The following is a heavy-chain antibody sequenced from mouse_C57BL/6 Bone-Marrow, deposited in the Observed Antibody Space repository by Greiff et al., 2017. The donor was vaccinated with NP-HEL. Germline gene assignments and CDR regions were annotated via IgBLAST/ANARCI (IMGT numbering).Heavy chain of an antibody. CDR2: IDPSDSYT. D-gene: IGHD1-1*01. V-gene: IGHV1-69*01. Sequence: VQLQQPGAELVMPGASVKLSCKASGYTFTSYWMHWVKQRPGQGLEWIGEIDPSDSYTNYNQKFKGKSTLTVDKSSSTAYMQLSSLTSEDSAVYYCARWRYSGSGFDYWGQGTTLTVSS. J-gene: IGHJ2*01. CDR1: GYTFTSYW. CDR3: ARWRYSGSGFDY.